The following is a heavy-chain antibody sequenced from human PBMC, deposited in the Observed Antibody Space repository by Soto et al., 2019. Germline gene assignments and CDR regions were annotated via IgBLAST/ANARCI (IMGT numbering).Heavy chain of an antibody. V-gene: IGHV4-34*04. Sequence: QVQLQQWGTGLLKPSETLSLHCAVYGESLRGYYWSWIRQTPAMGLEWIGEINHRGTTNHDSSLKRRAIISTDTSKNQVSLRLNYVTAADTAVYYCARGYPRSILSTSLTTSYWFDSWGQGTLVTVSS. CDR3: ARGYPRSILSTSLTTSYWFDS. CDR1: GESLRGYY. D-gene: IGHD2-21*01. J-gene: IGHJ5*01. CDR2: INHRGTT.